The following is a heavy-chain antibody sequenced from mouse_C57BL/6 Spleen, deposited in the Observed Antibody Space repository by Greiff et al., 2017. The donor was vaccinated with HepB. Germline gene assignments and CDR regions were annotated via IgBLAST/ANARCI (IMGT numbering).Heavy chain of an antibody. V-gene: IGHV1-19*01. J-gene: IGHJ1*03. CDR3: ARRVYTSYWYFDV. Sequence: EVQLQQSGPVLVKPGASVKMSCKASGYTFTDYYMNWVKQSHGKSLEWIGVINPYNGGTSYNQKFKGKATLTVDKSSSTAYMERNSLTSEDSAVYYCARRVYTSYWYFDVWGTGTTVTVSS. D-gene: IGHD2-1*01. CDR2: INPYNGGT. CDR1: GYTFTDYY.